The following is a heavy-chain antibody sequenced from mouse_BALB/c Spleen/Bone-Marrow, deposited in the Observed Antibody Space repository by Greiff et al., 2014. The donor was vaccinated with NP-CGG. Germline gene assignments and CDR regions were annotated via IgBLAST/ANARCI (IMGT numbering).Heavy chain of an antibody. J-gene: IGHJ2*01. D-gene: IGHD2-4*01. V-gene: IGHV1-81*01. CDR3: ARCGGLRDFDY. CDR2: IYPGSGST. Sequence: QVQLQQSGPELVKPGASVKMSCEASGYTFTNYVISWVKQRTGQGLEWIGEIYPGSGSTYYNEKFKGKATLTADKSSNTAYMQXXXXXSEDSAVYFCARCGGLRDFDYWGQGTTLTVSS. CDR1: GYTFTNYV.